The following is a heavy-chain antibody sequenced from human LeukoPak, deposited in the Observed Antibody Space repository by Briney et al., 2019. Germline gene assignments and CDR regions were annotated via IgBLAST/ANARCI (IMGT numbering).Heavy chain of an antibody. CDR3: ARTDIAAAGPFGY. J-gene: IGHJ4*02. D-gene: IGHD6-13*01. CDR2: IYYSGST. Sequence: SETLSLTCTVSGGTISSGDYYWSWIRQPPGKGLEWIGYIYYSGSTYYNPSLKSRVTISVDTSKNQFSLKLSSVTAADTAVYYCARTDIAAAGPFGYWGQGTLVTVSS. CDR1: GGTISSGDYY. V-gene: IGHV4-30-4*01.